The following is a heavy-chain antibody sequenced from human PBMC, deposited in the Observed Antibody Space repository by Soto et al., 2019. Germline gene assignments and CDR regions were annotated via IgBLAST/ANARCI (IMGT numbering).Heavy chain of an antibody. CDR3: TASADDTFLHF. CDR1: CFTFSGSA. D-gene: IGHD3-3*02. V-gene: IGHV3-73*01. J-gene: IGHJ4*02. Sequence: GGSLRLSCSASCFTFSGSAMHCVRQASWKGLEWFARIRNKASNYAKAYGASVRGRFTISRDDSENTAYLQMNSLEPEDTAVYYCTASADDTFLHFWEQGSLVTVSS. CDR2: IRNKASNYAK.